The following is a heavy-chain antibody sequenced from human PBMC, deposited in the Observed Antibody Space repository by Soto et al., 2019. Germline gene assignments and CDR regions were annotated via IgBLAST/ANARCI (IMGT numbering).Heavy chain of an antibody. CDR1: GFTFSGSA. CDR3: TRLFCSSTSCYRN. Sequence: GASVKVSCAASGFTFSGSAMHWVRQASGKGLEWVGRIRSKANSYATAYAASVKGRFTISRDDSKNTAYLQMNSLKTEDTAVYYCTRLFCSSTSCYRNWGQGTLVTVSS. CDR2: IRSKANSYAT. J-gene: IGHJ4*02. V-gene: IGHV3-73*01. D-gene: IGHD2-2*02.